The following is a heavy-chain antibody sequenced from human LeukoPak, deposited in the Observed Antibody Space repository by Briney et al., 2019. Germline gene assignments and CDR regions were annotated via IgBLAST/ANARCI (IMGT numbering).Heavy chain of an antibody. Sequence: ASVKVSCKTSGYTFTDYYMHWVRQAPGQGLEWMGWINPNSGGTNCAQKFQGRVTVTGDTSISTAYMELSSLRSEDTAVYYCARDRAYYYDSSGYFWFDPWGQGTLVTVSS. CDR3: ARDRAYYYDSSGYFWFDP. D-gene: IGHD3-22*01. V-gene: IGHV1-2*02. CDR1: GYTFTDYY. J-gene: IGHJ5*02. CDR2: INPNSGGT.